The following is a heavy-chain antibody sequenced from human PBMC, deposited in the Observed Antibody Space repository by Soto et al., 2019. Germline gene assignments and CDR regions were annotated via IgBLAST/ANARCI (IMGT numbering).Heavy chain of an antibody. CDR1: GGSFMGYY. D-gene: IGHD6-13*01. CDR3: ARDGARNSSSWYRGFDY. Sequence: QVQLQQWGAGLLKPSETLSLTCAVYGGSFMGYYWNWIRQPPGKGLEWIGEINHSGSTNYNPSLKSRVSLSVDTSKNLFSLRLSSVTAADTAVYYCARDGARNSSSWYRGFDYWGQGTLVTVSS. V-gene: IGHV4-34*01. CDR2: INHSGST. J-gene: IGHJ4*01.